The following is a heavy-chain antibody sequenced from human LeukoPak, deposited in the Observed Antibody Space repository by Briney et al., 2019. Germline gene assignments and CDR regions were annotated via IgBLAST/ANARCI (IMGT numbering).Heavy chain of an antibody. CDR3: ARLHSSSYPYYYYYMDV. J-gene: IGHJ6*03. D-gene: IGHD6-13*01. CDR2: IYHSGST. Sequence: SETLSLTCTVSGGSISSGGYYWSWIRQPPGKGLEWIGYIYHSGSTNYNPSLKSRVTISVDTSKNQFSLKLSSVTAADTAVYYCARLHSSSYPYYYYYMDVWGKGTTVTVSS. V-gene: IGHV4-30-2*01. CDR1: GGSISSGGYY.